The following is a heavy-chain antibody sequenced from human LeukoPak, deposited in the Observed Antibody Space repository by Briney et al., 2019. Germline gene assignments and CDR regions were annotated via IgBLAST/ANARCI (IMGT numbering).Heavy chain of an antibody. Sequence: SETLSLTCAVYGGSFSGYYWSWIRQPPGKGLEWIGEINHSGSTNYNPSLKSRVTISVDRSKNQFSLKLSSVTAADTAVYYCARSYYDILTGYINWFDPWGQGTLVTVSS. J-gene: IGHJ5*02. V-gene: IGHV4-34*01. CDR3: ARSYYDILTGYINWFDP. D-gene: IGHD3-9*01. CDR1: GGSFSGYY. CDR2: INHSGST.